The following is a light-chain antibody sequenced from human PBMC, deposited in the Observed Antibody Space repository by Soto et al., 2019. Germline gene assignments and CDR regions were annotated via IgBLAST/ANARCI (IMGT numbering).Light chain of an antibody. J-gene: IGLJ1*01. CDR2: EVS. CDR3: GSWDNILRAYV. V-gene: IGLV2-14*01. Sequence: QSALTQPSSVSGSPGQSITISCTGTSSDVGGYSYVSWYQQHPGKTPKLMIYEVSNRPSGVSHRFSGSKSGNTASLTISGLQTEDEADYYCGSWDNILRAYVFGTGTKLTVL. CDR1: SSDVGGYSY.